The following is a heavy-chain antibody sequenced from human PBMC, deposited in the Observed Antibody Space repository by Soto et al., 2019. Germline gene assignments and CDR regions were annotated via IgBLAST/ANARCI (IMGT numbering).Heavy chain of an antibody. D-gene: IGHD3-9*01. V-gene: IGHV2-26*01. Sequence: QVTLKESGPVLVKPTETLTLTCTVSGFSLSNARMGVSWIRQPPGKALEWLAHIFSNDEKSYSTSLKSRLTISKDTSKSQVVLTMTNMDPVDTATYYCARSGVNYDILTGYYYSSNWFDPWGQGTLVTVSS. CDR1: GFSLSNARMG. CDR2: IFSNDEK. CDR3: ARSGVNYDILTGYYYSSNWFDP. J-gene: IGHJ5*02.